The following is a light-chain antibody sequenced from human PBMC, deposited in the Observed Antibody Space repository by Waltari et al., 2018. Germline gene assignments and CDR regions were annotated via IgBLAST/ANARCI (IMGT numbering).Light chain of an antibody. CDR3: SSYVGTNNFYV. CDR1: SSDVGGYNY. Sequence: QSALTQPPSASGSPGQSVTISCTGTSSDVGGYNYVSWYHQHPGKAPKLLIYEVTKRPSGVPDRFSGSKSGNTASLTVSGLQVDDEADYYCSSYVGTNNFYVFGSGTKVTVL. J-gene: IGLJ1*01. CDR2: EVT. V-gene: IGLV2-8*01.